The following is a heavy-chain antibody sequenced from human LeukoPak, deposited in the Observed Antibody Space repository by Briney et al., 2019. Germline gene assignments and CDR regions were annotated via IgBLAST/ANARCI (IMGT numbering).Heavy chain of an antibody. CDR3: ARHPSLAYCGGDCYPLD. Sequence: NASETLSLTCTVSGGSISSYYWSWIRQPPGKGLEWIGYIYYSGSTNYNPSLKSRVTISVDTSKNQFSLKLSSVTAADTAVYYCARHPSLAYCGGDCYPLDWGQGTMVAVSS. J-gene: IGHJ3*01. V-gene: IGHV4-59*08. D-gene: IGHD2-21*02. CDR1: GGSISSYY. CDR2: IYYSGST.